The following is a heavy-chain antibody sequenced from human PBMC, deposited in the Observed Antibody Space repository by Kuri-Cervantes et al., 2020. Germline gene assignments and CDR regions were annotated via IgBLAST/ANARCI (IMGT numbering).Heavy chain of an antibody. Sequence: GSLRLSCTVSGGSVSSGGYLWSWIRQPPGKGLEWIGNIYYSGSTNYKSSLKSRVTISVDTSKNQFSLKLSSVTAADTAVYYCARIGIRYYGSGSPLDYWGQGTLVTVSS. V-gene: IGHV4-61*08. CDR3: ARIGIRYYGSGSPLDY. D-gene: IGHD3-10*01. CDR2: IYYSGST. CDR1: GGSVSSGGYL. J-gene: IGHJ4*02.